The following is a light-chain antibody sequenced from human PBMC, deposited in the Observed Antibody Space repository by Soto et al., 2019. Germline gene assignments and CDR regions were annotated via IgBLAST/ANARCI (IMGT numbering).Light chain of an antibody. CDR3: QQYGSSPVT. Sequence: EIVLTQSPGTLSLSPGERATLSCRASQSVSSSYLAWYQRKPGQAPRLLIYGASSRATGIPDRFSGSGSGTDFTLSISRLEPEDFAVYYCQQYGSSPVTFGXGTKVDIK. CDR1: QSVSSSY. V-gene: IGKV3-20*01. CDR2: GAS. J-gene: IGKJ1*01.